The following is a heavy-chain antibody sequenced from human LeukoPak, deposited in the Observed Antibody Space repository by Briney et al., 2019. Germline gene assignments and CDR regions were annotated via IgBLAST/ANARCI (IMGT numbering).Heavy chain of an antibody. CDR3: ASGIRERGFDY. D-gene: IGHD1-1*01. Sequence: GGSLRLSCAASGFTFSTYAMSWVRQAPGRGLEWVSSISPSGGAIFYAESLRGRFTISRDNAKNSLFLQMNTLRAEDTAVYFCASGIRERGFDYWGQGTLVTVSS. J-gene: IGHJ4*02. V-gene: IGHV3-21*01. CDR2: ISPSGGAI. CDR1: GFTFSTYA.